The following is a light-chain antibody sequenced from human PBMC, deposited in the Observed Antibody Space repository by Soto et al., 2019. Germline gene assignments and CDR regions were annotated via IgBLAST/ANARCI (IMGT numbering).Light chain of an antibody. CDR3: CSDAGSSTWV. V-gene: IGLV2-23*01. Sequence: QSALTQPASVSGSPGQSITISCTGTSSDVGSYNLVSWYQQHPGKAPQLMIYEGSKRPSGVSNRFSGAKSGNTASLTISGLQAEDEADYYCCSDAGSSTWVFGGGTKVTVL. CDR1: SSDVGSYNL. CDR2: EGS. J-gene: IGLJ3*02.